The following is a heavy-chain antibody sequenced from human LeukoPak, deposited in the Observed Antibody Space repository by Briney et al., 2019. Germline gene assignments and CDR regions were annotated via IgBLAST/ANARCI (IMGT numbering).Heavy chain of an antibody. CDR3: AREAAVAGKGGFDY. J-gene: IGHJ4*02. V-gene: IGHV3-33*01. CDR2: IWYDGSNK. CDR1: GFTFSSYG. D-gene: IGHD6-19*01. Sequence: GRSLRLSCAAPGFTFSSYGIHWVRQAPGKGLEWVAVIWYDGSNKYYADSVEGRFTISRDNSKNTLYLQMNSLRAEDTAVYYCAREAAVAGKGGFDYWGQGTLVTVSS.